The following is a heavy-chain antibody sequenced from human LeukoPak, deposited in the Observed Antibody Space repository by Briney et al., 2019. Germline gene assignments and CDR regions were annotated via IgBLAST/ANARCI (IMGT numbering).Heavy chain of an antibody. V-gene: IGHV4-39*07. CDR2: IYYSGST. J-gene: IGHJ4*02. Sequence: SETLSLTCTVSGGSISSSSYYWGWIRQPPGKGLEWIGSIYYSGSTCYNPSLKSRVTTSVDTSKNQFSLKLSSVTAADTAVYYCAREISHPGPGDPGGDYWGQGTLVTVSS. CDR1: GGSISSSSYY. D-gene: IGHD3-16*01. CDR3: AREISHPGPGDPGGDY.